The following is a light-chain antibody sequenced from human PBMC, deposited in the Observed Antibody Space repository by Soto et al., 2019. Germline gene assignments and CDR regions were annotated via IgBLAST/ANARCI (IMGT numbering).Light chain of an antibody. J-gene: IGKJ2*01. CDR1: QSVLSSSNNKNY. CDR2: WAS. Sequence: DIVMTQSPDSLAVSLGERATINCKSSQSVLSSSNNKNYLAWYQKKPGQPPKLLIYWASMRESGVPDRFSRSGSGTEFTLTIGSLQSEDVAVYYCQQCYATPYTFGQGTKLEIK. CDR3: QQCYATPYT. V-gene: IGKV4-1*01.